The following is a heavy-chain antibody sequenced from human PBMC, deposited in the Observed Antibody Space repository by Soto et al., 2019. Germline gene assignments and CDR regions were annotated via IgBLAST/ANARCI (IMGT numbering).Heavy chain of an antibody. CDR3: ARKLIVVVSPDAFDI. Sequence: GGSLRLSCAASGFTFSSYEMNWVRQAPGKGLEWVSYISSSGSTIYYAESVKGRFTINRDNAKNSLYLQMNSLRAEDTAVYYCARKLIVVVSPDAFDIWGQGTMVTVSS. D-gene: IGHD2-21*01. CDR2: ISSSGSTI. J-gene: IGHJ3*02. V-gene: IGHV3-48*03. CDR1: GFTFSSYE.